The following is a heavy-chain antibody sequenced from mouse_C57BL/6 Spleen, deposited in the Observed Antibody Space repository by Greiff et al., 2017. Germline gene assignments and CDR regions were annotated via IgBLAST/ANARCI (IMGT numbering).Heavy chain of an antibody. CDR3: ARQGGGGWDY. V-gene: IGHV1-59*01. CDR1: GYTFTSYW. Sequence: QVQLQQPGAELVRPGTSVKLSCKASGYTFTSYWMHWVKQRPGQGLEWIGVIDPSDSYTNYNQKFKGKATLTVDTSSSTAYMQPSSLTSEDAAVYYWARQGGGGWDYWGQGTTLTVSS. J-gene: IGHJ2*01. CDR2: IDPSDSYT.